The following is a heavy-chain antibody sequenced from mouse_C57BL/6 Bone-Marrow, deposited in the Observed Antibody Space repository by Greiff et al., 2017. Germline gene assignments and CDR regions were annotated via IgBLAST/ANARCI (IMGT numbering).Heavy chain of an antibody. J-gene: IGHJ4*01. Sequence: EVQLQQSGGGLVQSGRSLRLSCATSGFTFSDFYMEWVRQAPGKGLEWIAASRNKANDYTTEYSASVKGRFIVSRDTSQSILYLQMNALRAEDTAIYYCARDALPYYAMDYWGQGTSVTVSS. CDR3: ARDALPYYAMDY. D-gene: IGHD2-12*01. V-gene: IGHV7-1*01. CDR1: GFTFSDFY. CDR2: SRNKANDYTT.